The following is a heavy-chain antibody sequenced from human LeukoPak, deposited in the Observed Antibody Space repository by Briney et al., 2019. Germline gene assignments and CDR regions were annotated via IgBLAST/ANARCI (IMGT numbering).Heavy chain of an antibody. D-gene: IGHD3-10*01. V-gene: IGHV3-53*01. CDR3: ARDRVLWFGELLNYGMDV. CDR2: IYSGGST. Sequence: GGSLRLSCAASGFTVSSNYMSWVRQAPGKGLEWVSVIYSGGSTYYADSVKGRFTISRDNSKNTLYLQMNSLRAEDTAVYYCARDRVLWFGELLNYGMDVWGQGTTVTVSS. J-gene: IGHJ6*02. CDR1: GFTVSSNY.